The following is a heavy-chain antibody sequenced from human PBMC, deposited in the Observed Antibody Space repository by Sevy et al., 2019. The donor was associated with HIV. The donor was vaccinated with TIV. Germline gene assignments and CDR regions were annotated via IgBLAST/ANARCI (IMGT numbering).Heavy chain of an antibody. D-gene: IGHD3-9*01. Sequence: GGCLRLSCAASGFTFSTYNMNWVRQAPGKGLEWVSYISSSSSSIYYADSVKGRFTISRDNAKNSLSLQMNSLRAEDTAVYYCARGGTHQNYDILTDYVTTWDYWGQGTLVTVSS. CDR1: GFTFSTYN. J-gene: IGHJ4*02. V-gene: IGHV3-48*01. CDR2: ISSSSSSI. CDR3: ARGGTHQNYDILTDYVTTWDY.